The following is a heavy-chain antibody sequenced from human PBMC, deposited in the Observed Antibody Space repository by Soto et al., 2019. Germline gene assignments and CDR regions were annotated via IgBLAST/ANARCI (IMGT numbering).Heavy chain of an antibody. CDR1: GGSISSYY. CDR2: IYYSGSTNYNPSLT. D-gene: IGHD2-15*01. CDR3: ARLPGYCSGDSCRIDY. Sequence: ADTLSLTCTVSGGSISSYYWSWIRQPPGKGLEWIGYIYYSGSTNYNPSLTNYNPSLKSRVTISVDTSKNQFSLKLSSVTAADTAVYFCARLPGYCSGDSCRIDYWGQGTLVTVSS. J-gene: IGHJ4*02. V-gene: IGHV4-59*08.